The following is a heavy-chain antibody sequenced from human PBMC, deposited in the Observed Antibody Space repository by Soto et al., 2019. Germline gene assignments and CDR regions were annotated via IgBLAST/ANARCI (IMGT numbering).Heavy chain of an antibody. CDR1: GFTFNNYA. CDR3: AKAGFCTGVSCYFYYFDS. Sequence: EVQLLESGGGLLQPGGSLRLSCSASGFTFNNYAMAWVRQAPGEGLEWVSGISGSGATPYYADSVKGRFTISRDNSKNTLFLQSNSLGAEETAVYFCAKAGFCTGVSCYFYYFDSWGQGTLVTVSS. J-gene: IGHJ4*02. CDR2: ISGSGATP. D-gene: IGHD2-15*01. V-gene: IGHV3-23*01.